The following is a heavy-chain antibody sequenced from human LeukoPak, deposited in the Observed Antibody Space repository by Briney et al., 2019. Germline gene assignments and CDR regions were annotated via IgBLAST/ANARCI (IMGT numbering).Heavy chain of an antibody. CDR3: ARRGPSVAGPYDY. D-gene: IGHD6-19*01. CDR1: GFAFSSYS. Sequence: PGGSLRLSCAASGFAFSSYSMNWVRQAPGKGLDWVSSISSSSSYIYSADSVKGRFTISRDNAKNSLYLQMNSLRAEDTAVYYCARRGPSVAGPYDYWGQGTLVTVSS. CDR2: ISSSSSYI. J-gene: IGHJ4*02. V-gene: IGHV3-21*01.